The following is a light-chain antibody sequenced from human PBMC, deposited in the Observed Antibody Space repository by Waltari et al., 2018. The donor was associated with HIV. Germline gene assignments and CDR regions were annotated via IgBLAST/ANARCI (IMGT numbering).Light chain of an antibody. CDR3: QQSYSGLT. J-gene: IGKJ3*01. Sequence: DIQMTQSPSSLSASLGDRVIITCRSSRTISTYVNWYQQKPGRAPNLLIYAASTLHDGVASRFSGSGSGTEFNLTINSLQVEDFAVYYCQQSYSGLTFGPGTKVDV. CDR1: RTISTY. CDR2: AAS. V-gene: IGKV1-39*01.